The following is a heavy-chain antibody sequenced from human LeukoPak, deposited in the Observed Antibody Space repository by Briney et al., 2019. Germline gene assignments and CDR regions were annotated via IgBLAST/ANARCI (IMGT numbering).Heavy chain of an antibody. CDR1: SGSISSYY. D-gene: IGHD4-17*01. J-gene: IGHJ3*02. Sequence: SETLSLTCTVSSGSISSYYWGWIRQPPGKGLEWIGYIYYSGSTNYNPSLKSRVTISVDTSKNQFSLKLSSVTAADTAVYYCASPTTDDAFDIWGQGTMVTVSS. V-gene: IGHV4-59*08. CDR2: IYYSGST. CDR3: ASPTTDDAFDI.